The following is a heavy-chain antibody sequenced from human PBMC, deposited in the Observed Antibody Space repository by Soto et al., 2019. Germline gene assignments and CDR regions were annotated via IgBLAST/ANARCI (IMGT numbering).Heavy chain of an antibody. J-gene: IGHJ6*02. CDR2: IGTRSDI. CDR1: GFTLSRYS. CDR3: AREETAWPLAYGLDV. Sequence: GGSLRLSCAGSGFTLSRYSMHWVRQAPGKGLEWVSSIGTRSDIYYADSVKGRFTISRDNAKNSLSLQMNSLRAEDTGVYYCAREETAWPLAYGLDVWGQGTTVTVSS. V-gene: IGHV3-21*01. D-gene: IGHD2-21*02.